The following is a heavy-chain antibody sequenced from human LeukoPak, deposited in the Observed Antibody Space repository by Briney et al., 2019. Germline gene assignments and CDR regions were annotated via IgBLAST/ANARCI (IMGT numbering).Heavy chain of an antibody. CDR2: ISGSGGST. CDR3: ARMSIAAAGPLAW. Sequence: GGSLRLSCAASGFTFSSYAMSWVRQAPGKGLEWVSAISGSGGSTYYADSVKGRFTISRDNAKNSLYLQMNSLRAEDTAVYYCARMSIAAAGPLAWGGQGTLVTVSS. J-gene: IGHJ4*02. V-gene: IGHV3-23*01. CDR1: GFTFSSYA. D-gene: IGHD6-13*01.